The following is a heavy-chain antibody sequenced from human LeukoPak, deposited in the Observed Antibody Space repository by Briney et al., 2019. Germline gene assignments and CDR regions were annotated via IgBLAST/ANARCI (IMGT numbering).Heavy chain of an antibody. J-gene: IGHJ4*02. D-gene: IGHD3-10*01. V-gene: IGHV3-21*01. Sequence: PGGSLRLSCAASGFTFSSYSMNWVRQAPGKGLEWVSSISSGSSYIYYADSVKGRFTISRDNAKNSLYLQMNSLRAEDTAVYYCARDRRLTMFDYWGQGTLVTVSS. CDR3: ARDRRLTMFDY. CDR1: GFTFSSYS. CDR2: ISSGSSYI.